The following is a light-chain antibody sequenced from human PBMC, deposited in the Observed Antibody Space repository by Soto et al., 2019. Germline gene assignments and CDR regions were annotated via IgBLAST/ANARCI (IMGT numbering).Light chain of an antibody. CDR1: QSISSY. CDR2: AAS. CDR3: QQSYSTPPFT. V-gene: IGKV1-39*01. Sequence: DIQMIQSPSSLSASVGDRVTITCRASQSISSYLNWYQQKPGKAPKLLIYAASSLQSGVPSRFSGSGSGTDFILTISSLQPEDFATYYCQQSYSTPPFTFGPGTKVDIK. J-gene: IGKJ3*01.